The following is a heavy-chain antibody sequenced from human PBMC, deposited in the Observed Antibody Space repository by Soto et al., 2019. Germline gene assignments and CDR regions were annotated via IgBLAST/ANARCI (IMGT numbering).Heavy chain of an antibody. CDR2: IYYSGST. D-gene: IGHD6-13*01. CDR1: GGSISSSSYY. V-gene: IGHV4-39*01. Sequence: SETLSLTCTVSGGSISSSSYYWGWIRQPPGKGLEWIGSIYYSGSTYYNPSLKSRVTISVDTSKNQFSLKLSSVTAADTAVYYCARHGYLREQQLAHWGQGTLVTVSS. CDR3: ARHGYLREQQLAH. J-gene: IGHJ4*02.